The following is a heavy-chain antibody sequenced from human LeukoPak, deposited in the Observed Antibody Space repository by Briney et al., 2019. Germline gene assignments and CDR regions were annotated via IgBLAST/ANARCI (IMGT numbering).Heavy chain of an antibody. V-gene: IGHV3-48*01. CDR1: GFTFSSYS. J-gene: IGHJ4*02. Sequence: GGSLRLSCAASGFTFSSYSMNWVRQAPGKGLEWVSYISSSSTIYYADSVKGRFTISRDNAKNSLYLQMNSLRAEDTAVYYCARIKPRVYAADYWGQGTLVTVSS. CDR3: ARIKPRVYAADY. CDR2: ISSSSTI. D-gene: IGHD2-8*01.